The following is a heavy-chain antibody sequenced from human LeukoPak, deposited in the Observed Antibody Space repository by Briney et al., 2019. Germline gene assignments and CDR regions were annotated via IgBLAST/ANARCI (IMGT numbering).Heavy chain of an antibody. J-gene: IGHJ4*02. D-gene: IGHD6-13*01. CDR3: ARGGVPGRQLDY. V-gene: IGHV1-2*02. Sequence: VASVKVSCKTSGYTFTVHFMYWVRQAPGQGLEWMGWINPNTGGTNYAQKFQGRVTMTRDTSSSTAYMELTQLTSDDTAVYYCARGGVPGRQLDYWGPGTLVTVSS. CDR2: INPNTGGT. CDR1: GYTFTVHF.